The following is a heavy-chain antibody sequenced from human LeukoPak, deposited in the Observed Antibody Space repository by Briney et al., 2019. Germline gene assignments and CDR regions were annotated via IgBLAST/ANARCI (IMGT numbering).Heavy chain of an antibody. D-gene: IGHD5-18*01. V-gene: IGHV1-69*13. CDR3: ARDYSYGPQLGY. CDR2: IIPIFGTA. J-gene: IGHJ4*02. Sequence: GASVKVSCKASGYSFTKNYIHWVRQAPGQGLEWMGGIIPIFGTANYAQKFQGRVTITADESTSTAYMELSSLRSEDTAVYYCARDYSYGPQLGYWGQGTLVTVSS. CDR1: GYSFTKNY.